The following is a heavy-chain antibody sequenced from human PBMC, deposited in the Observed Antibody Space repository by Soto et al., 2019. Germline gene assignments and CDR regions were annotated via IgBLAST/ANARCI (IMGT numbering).Heavy chain of an antibody. CDR1: GFSLSSTRMA. D-gene: IGHD6-19*01. Sequence: QITLKESGPTLVKPTQTLTLTCTFSGFSLSSTRMAVCWIRQPPGKALEWLALIYWDDDKRYSPFLKSRLTITKDPSKNQVVLTMSNMDPVDTARYYCAHIVVAGLGYYFDYWGQGTLVTVSS. J-gene: IGHJ4*02. CDR2: IYWDDDK. V-gene: IGHV2-5*02. CDR3: AHIVVAGLGYYFDY.